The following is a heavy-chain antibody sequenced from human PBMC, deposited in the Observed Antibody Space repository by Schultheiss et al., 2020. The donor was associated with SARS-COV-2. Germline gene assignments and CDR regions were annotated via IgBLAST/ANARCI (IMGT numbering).Heavy chain of an antibody. CDR2: IYYSGST. V-gene: IGHV4-61*03. CDR1: GASVSSGSYY. CDR3: TRGPVTNCAGADCLPRF. D-gene: IGHD2-21*02. Sequence: SQTLSLTCTVSGASVSSGSYYWSWIRQPPGKGLEWIGYIYYSGSTNYNPSLRSRVTISLDTSQNRVSLILTSVTAADTAVYYCTRGPVTNCAGADCLPRFWGQGTLVTVSS. J-gene: IGHJ1*01.